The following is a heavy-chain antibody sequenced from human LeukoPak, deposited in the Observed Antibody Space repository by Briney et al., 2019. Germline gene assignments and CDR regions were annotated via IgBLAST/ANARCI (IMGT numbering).Heavy chain of an antibody. D-gene: IGHD3-3*01. Sequence: GGSLRLSCAASGLTVSSNYMRWVRQAPGEGLEWISVIYSGGSTYYADSVKGRFTITRDNPKITMYLQMNSLRAEDTAVYYCARVLVLFYYMDVWGKGTTVTVPS. CDR1: GLTVSSNY. CDR3: ARVLVLFYYMDV. V-gene: IGHV3-53*01. CDR2: IYSGGST. J-gene: IGHJ6*03.